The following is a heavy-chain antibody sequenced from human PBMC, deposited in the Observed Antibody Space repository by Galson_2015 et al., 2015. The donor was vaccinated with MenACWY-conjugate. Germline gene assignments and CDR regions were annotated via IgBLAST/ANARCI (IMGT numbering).Heavy chain of an antibody. D-gene: IGHD3-9*01. CDR1: GYTFTSYD. CDR2: MNPNSGNT. CDR3: ARGGDYDILTGRYYYYMDV. V-gene: IGHV1-8*01. J-gene: IGHJ6*03. Sequence: SVKVSCKASGYTFTSYDINWVRQATGQGLEWMGWMNPNSGNTGYAQKFQGRVTMTRNTSISTAYMELSSLRSEDTAVYYCARGGDYDILTGRYYYYMDVWGKGTTATVSS.